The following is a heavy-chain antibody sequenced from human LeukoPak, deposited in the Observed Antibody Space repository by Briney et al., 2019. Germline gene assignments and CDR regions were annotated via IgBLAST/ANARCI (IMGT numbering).Heavy chain of an antibody. CDR1: GFTFSSYG. V-gene: IGHV3-30*02. CDR3: AKDGVGVLLWFGELSRPTDY. J-gene: IGHJ4*02. D-gene: IGHD3-10*01. CDR2: IRYDGSNK. Sequence: GGSLRLSCAASGFTFSSYGMHWVRQAPGKGLEWVAFIRYDGSNKYYADSVKGRFTISRDNSKNTLYLQMNSLRAEDTAVYYCAKDGVGVLLWFGELSRPTDYWGQGTLVTVSS.